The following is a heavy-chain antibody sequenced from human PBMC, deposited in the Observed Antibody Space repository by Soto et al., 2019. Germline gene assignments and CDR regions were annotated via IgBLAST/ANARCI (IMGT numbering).Heavy chain of an antibody. J-gene: IGHJ3*02. CDR2: VYYSGST. CDR3: ARDGMTTVTTGSI. V-gene: IGHV4-30-4*01. Sequence: QVQLQESGPGLVKPSQTLSLTCTVSGGSISSGDFFWTWIRQPPGKGLEWIGYVYYSGSTYYNPSLKSRVTISVDTSKNQFSLNLSSVTAADTAVYYCARDGMTTVTTGSIRGQGTMVTVSS. CDR1: GGSISSGDFF. D-gene: IGHD4-17*01.